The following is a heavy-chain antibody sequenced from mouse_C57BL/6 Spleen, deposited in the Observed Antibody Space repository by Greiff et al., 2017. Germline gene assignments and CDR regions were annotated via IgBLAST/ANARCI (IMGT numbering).Heavy chain of an antibody. CDR2: IYPGDGDT. J-gene: IGHJ3*01. V-gene: IGHV1-82*01. D-gene: IGHD2-3*01. Sequence: VQLQESGPELVKPGASVKISCKASGYAFSSSWMNWVKQRPGKGLEWIGRIYPGDGDTNYNGKFKGKATLTADKSSSTAYMQLSSLTSEDSAVYFCARDDGSPFAYWGQGTLVAVSA. CDR3: ARDDGSPFAY. CDR1: GYAFSSSW.